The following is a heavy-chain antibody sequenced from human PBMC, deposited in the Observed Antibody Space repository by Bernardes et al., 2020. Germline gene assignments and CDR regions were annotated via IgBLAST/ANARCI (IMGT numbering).Heavy chain of an antibody. D-gene: IGHD1-1*01. J-gene: IGHJ4*02. Sequence: SETLSLTCTVSGGSVSSGSYYWSWTRQPPGKGLEWIGYIYYSGSTNYNPSLKSRVTISVDTSKNQFSLKLSSVTAADTAVYYCARDRTGTTPAGLFDYWGQGTLVTVSS. CDR1: GGSVSSGSYY. CDR3: ARDRTGTTPAGLFDY. V-gene: IGHV4-61*01. CDR2: IYYSGST.